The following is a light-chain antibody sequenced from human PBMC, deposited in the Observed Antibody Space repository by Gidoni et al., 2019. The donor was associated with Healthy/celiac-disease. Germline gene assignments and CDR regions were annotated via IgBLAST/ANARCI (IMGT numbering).Light chain of an antibody. V-gene: IGKV3-11*01. Sequence: IVLPQSPATLSLSPGERATLSCRASQRVSSYLAWYQQKPGQAPRLLIYDASNRATGIPARCSGSGSGTDFTLTSSSLEPEDFAVYYCQQRSNWPPKFGQGTKVEIK. CDR3: QQRSNWPPK. J-gene: IGKJ1*01. CDR2: DAS. CDR1: QRVSSY.